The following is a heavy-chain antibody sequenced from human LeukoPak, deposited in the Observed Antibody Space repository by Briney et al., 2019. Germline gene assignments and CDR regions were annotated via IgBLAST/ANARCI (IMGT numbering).Heavy chain of an antibody. D-gene: IGHD3-10*01. CDR2: ISYDGSNK. J-gene: IGHJ6*02. Sequence: GGSLRLSCAASGFTFSDYYMSWIRQAPGKGLEWVAVISYDGSNKYYADSVKGRFTISRDNSKNTLYLQMNSLRAEDTAVYYCAKDRQGITMVRGAPTMIDYYYGMDVWGQGTTVTVSS. CDR1: GFTFSDYY. CDR3: AKDRQGITMVRGAPTMIDYYYGMDV. V-gene: IGHV3-30*18.